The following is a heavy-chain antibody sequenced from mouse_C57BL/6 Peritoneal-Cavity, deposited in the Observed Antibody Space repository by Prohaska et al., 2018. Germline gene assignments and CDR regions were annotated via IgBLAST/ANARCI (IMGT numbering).Heavy chain of an antibody. CDR1: GIDFSRYW. D-gene: IGHD2-5*01. CDR2: MNPDSSTI. Sequence: EVKLLQSGGGLVQPGGSLKLSCAASGIDFSRYWMSWVRRAPGKGLEWIGEMNPDSSTINYAPSLKDKFIISRDNAKNTLYLQMSKVRSEDTALYYCASSNSYAMDYWGQGTSVTVSS. V-gene: IGHV4-1*01. J-gene: IGHJ4*01. CDR3: ASSNSYAMDY.